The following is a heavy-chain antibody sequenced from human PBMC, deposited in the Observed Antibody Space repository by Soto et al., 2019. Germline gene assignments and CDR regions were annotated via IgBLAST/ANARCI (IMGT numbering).Heavy chain of an antibody. CDR3: ARGKLVVAGTYYYYGMDV. J-gene: IGHJ6*02. CDR1: GYTFTRSG. V-gene: IGHV1-18*01. CDR2: ISTYNGDT. Sequence: ASVKVSCKASGYTFTRSGISWVRQAPGQGLEWMGWISTYNGDTNYAQTFQGRVTMTTDTSTSTAYMELRSLRSDDTAVYYCARGKLVVAGTYYYYGMDVWGQGTTVTVSS. D-gene: IGHD2-21*01.